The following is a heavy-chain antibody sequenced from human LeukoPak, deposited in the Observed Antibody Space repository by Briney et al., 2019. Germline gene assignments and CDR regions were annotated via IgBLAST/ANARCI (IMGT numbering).Heavy chain of an antibody. J-gene: IGHJ3*02. V-gene: IGHV1-69*05. CDR2: IIPIFGTA. CDR1: GGSFSSYA. Sequence: SVKVSCKASGGSFSSYAISWVRQAPGQGLEWMGGIIPIFGTANYAQKFQGRVTITTDESTSTAYMELSSLRSEDTAVYYCARDRGDAFDIWGQGTMVTVSS. D-gene: IGHD3-10*01. CDR3: ARDRGDAFDI.